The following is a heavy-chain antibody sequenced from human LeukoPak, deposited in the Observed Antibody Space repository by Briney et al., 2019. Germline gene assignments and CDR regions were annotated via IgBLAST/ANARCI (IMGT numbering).Heavy chain of an antibody. D-gene: IGHD2-8*01. CDR2: YYISGTT. CDR3: ARSSNWFDF. CDR1: NGSIRSYF. V-gene: IGHV4-4*07. J-gene: IGHJ5*01. Sequence: PSQTLSLTCTVSNGSIRSYFWSWLRQSAGKGLEWIGRYYISGTTTYNPSLKSRVTMSADTSKNQLSLRLTTVTAADTAIYYCARSSNWFDFWGPGTLVTVSS.